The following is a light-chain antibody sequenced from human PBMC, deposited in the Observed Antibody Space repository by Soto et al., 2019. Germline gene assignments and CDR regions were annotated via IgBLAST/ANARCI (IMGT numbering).Light chain of an antibody. CDR1: QSISSW. CDR2: KAS. V-gene: IGKV1-5*03. J-gene: IGKJ4*01. CDR3: RQYVSYPVT. Sequence: DIQMTQSPSTLSASVGDRVTITCRASQSISSWLAWYQQKPGKAPKLLIYKASSLESGVPSRFSGSGSGTEFTLTISSLQPDDVATYYCRQYVSYPVTFGGGTKVEMK.